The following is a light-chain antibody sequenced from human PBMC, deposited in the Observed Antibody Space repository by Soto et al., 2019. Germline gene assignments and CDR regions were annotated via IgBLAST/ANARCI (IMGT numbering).Light chain of an antibody. CDR3: SSYTSTSIV. CDR1: SSDVGGYNY. V-gene: IGLV2-14*01. CDR2: DVS. Sequence: QSALTQPASVSGSPGQSITISCTGTSSDVGGYNYVSWYQRHPGKAPKLMIYDVSNRPSGVSNRFSGSKSGNTASLTISGLQAEDEADYHCSSYTSTSIVFGTGTMVTVL. J-gene: IGLJ1*01.